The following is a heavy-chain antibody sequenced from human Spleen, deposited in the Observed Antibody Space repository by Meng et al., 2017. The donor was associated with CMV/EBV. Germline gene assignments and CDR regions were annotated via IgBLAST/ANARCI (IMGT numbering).Heavy chain of an antibody. CDR2: IASSGRVT. CDR3: VRVNFVVVVAAPGFRTKYFDP. D-gene: IGHD2-15*01. CDR1: DYY. J-gene: IGHJ5*02. Sequence: DYYMTWIRQAPGKGLELISYIASSGRVTYYADSVKGRFIVSRDNAKNSLYLQMNSLRPEDTAVYYCVRVNFVVVVAAPGFRTKYFDPWGQGALVTVSS. V-gene: IGHV3-11*01.